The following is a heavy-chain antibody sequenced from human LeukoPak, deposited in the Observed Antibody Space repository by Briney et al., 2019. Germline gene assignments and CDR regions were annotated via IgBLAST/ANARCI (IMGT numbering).Heavy chain of an antibody. CDR2: IYYSGST. J-gene: IGHJ4*02. D-gene: IGHD5-12*01. CDR1: GGFISSYY. V-gene: IGHV4-59*01. CDR3: ARIGGYGYFDY. Sequence: SETLSLTCTASGGFISSYYWSWIRQPPGKGLEWIGYIYYSGSTNYIPSLKSRVTISVDTSKSQFSLKLSTVTAADTAVYYCARIGGYGYFDYWGQGTLVTVSS.